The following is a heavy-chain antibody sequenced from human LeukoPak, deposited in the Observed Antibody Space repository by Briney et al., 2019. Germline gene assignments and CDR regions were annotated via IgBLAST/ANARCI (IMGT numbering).Heavy chain of an antibody. CDR2: INHNGNVN. CDR1: GFTFSSYW. J-gene: IGHJ6*02. CDR3: ARGGGLDV. Sequence: GGSLRLSCAASGFTFSSYWMNWARQAPGKGREWVASINHNGNVNYYVDSVKGRFTISRDNAKNSLYLQMSNLRAEDTAVYFCARGGGLDVWGQGATVTVSS. V-gene: IGHV3-7*03. D-gene: IGHD3-16*01.